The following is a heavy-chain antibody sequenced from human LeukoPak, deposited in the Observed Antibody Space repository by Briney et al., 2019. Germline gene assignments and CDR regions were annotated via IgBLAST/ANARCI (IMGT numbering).Heavy chain of an antibody. CDR1: GFTFSSYT. CDR3: ARRRYYDSSGYYYFDY. CDR2: ISHTSEYT. D-gene: IGHD3-22*01. Sequence: GGSLRLSCAASGFTFSSYTMSWVRQAPGKGLEWVSAISHTSEYTYHADSVKGRFTISRDNSKNTLYLQMNSLRAEDTAVYYCARRRYYDSSGYYYFDYWGQGTLVTVSS. J-gene: IGHJ4*02. V-gene: IGHV3-23*01.